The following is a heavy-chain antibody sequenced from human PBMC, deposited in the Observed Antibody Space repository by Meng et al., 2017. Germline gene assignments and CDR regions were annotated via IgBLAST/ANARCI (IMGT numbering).Heavy chain of an antibody. CDR1: GYTFTSHD. Sequence: QVQQVQSGAEVKKAGASREVSSKAFGYTFTSHDINWVRQATGQGLEWMGWMNPNSGNTGYAQKFQGRVTMTRNTSISTAYMELSSLRSEDTAVYYCARYVAVAGVDYWGQGTLVTVSS. CDR3: ARYVAVAGVDY. V-gene: IGHV1-8*01. CDR2: MNPNSGNT. J-gene: IGHJ4*02. D-gene: IGHD6-19*01.